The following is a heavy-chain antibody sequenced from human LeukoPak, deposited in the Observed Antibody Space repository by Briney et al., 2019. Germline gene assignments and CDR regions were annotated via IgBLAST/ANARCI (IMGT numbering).Heavy chain of an antibody. V-gene: IGHV1-18*01. CDR2: ISADNGNT. CDR3: ARGVAGYCSSTSCPYYFDY. Sequence: GASVKVSCKASGYTFTSYGISWVRQAPGQGLEWMGWISADNGNTNYAQKLQGRVTMTTDTSTSTAYMELRSLRSDDTAVYYCARGVAGYCSSTSCPYYFDYWGQGTLVTVSS. CDR1: GYTFTSYG. D-gene: IGHD2-2*01. J-gene: IGHJ4*02.